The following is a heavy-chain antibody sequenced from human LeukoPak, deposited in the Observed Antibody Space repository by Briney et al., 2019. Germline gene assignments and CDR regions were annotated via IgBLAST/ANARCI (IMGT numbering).Heavy chain of an antibody. CDR2: TYYRSKWYN. CDR1: GDSVSSNSAA. CDR3: SRNYCSSENCYQFLY. J-gene: IGHJ4*02. V-gene: IGHV6-1*01. D-gene: IGHD2-2*01. Sequence: SQTLSLTCAISGDSVSSNSAAWNWIRLSPSRGLEWLGRTYYRSKWYNDYAVSMKSRITINPDTSKNQFSLQLNSVTPEDTAVYYCSRNYCSSENCYQFLYWGQGTLVTVSS.